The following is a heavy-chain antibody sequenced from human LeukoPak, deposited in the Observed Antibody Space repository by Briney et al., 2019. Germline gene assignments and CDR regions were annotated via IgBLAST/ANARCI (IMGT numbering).Heavy chain of an antibody. J-gene: IGHJ4*02. CDR1: GFTFSSYA. Sequence: GGSLRLSCAASGFTFSSYAMTWVRQAPGKGLEWVSSIINSGGGTYYADSVKGRFTISRDNSKNTLHLQMNSLRAEDTAVYYCAKETGDSWEYFEWWGQGALVTVSS. V-gene: IGHV3-23*01. D-gene: IGHD7-27*01. CDR3: AKETGDSWEYFEW. CDR2: IINSGGGT.